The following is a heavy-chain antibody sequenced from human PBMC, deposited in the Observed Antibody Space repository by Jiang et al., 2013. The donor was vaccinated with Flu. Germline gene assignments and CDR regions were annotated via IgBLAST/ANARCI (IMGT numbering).Heavy chain of an antibody. CDR1: GGTFSSYA. Sequence: GAEVKKPGSSVKVSCKASGGTFSSYAISWVRQAPGQGLEWMGGIIPILGIANYAQKFQGRVTITADKSTSTAYMELSSLRSEDTAVYYCASPIGGRVVTAIPRMDVWGQGTTVTVSS. CDR3: ASPIGGRVVTAIPRMDV. D-gene: IGHD2-21*02. CDR2: IIPILGIA. V-gene: IGHV1-69*04. J-gene: IGHJ6*02.